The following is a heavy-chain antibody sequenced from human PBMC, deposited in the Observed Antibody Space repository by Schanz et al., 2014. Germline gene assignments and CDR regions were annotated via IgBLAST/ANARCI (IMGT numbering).Heavy chain of an antibody. CDR2: VREKEFSDDTE. V-gene: IGHV3-72*01. D-gene: IGHD3-9*01. J-gene: IGHJ4*02. CDR1: GLTFTSAW. Sequence: EVQLAESGGGLVQPGGSLRLSCATSGLTFTSAWMSWVRQAPGKGLEWVGRVREKEFSDDTEEYAASVRGRFTISRDDSKNVVNLQMNGLKTEDTAMYYCVREGSTAPVAGLRSFGWLGRFDYWGQGALVTVSS. CDR3: VREGSTAPVAGLRSFGWLGRFDY.